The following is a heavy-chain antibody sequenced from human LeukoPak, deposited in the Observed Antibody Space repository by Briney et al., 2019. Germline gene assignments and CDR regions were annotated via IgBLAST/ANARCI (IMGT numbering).Heavy chain of an antibody. CDR3: ARDTVTTGYYYYMDV. V-gene: IGHV4-59*12. D-gene: IGHD4-17*01. J-gene: IGHJ6*03. CDR2: IYYSGST. CDR1: GGSISSGY. Sequence: SETLSLTCTVSGGSISSGYWSWIRQPPGKGLEWIGYIYYSGSTNYNPSLKSRVTISVDTSKNQFSLKLSSVTAADTAVYYCARDTVTTGYYYYMDVWGKGTTVTVSS.